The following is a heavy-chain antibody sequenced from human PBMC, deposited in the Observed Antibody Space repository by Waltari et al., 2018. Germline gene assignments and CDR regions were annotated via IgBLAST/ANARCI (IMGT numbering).Heavy chain of an antibody. CDR2: SGNSGTM. CDR1: GFTLTNYD. Sequence: EVQLVESGGGLVHPGGSLRLSCAASGFTLTNYDLNWVRQAPGKGLGWVAFSGNSGTMYYADSVKGRFTISRDQAKKSLYLQMDSLRAEDTAIYYCARDAPREGKFDPWGQGTLVTVSS. CDR3: ARDAPREGKFDP. V-gene: IGHV3-48*03. J-gene: IGHJ5*02.